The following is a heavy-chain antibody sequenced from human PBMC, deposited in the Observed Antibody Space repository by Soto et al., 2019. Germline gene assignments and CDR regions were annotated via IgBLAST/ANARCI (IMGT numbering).Heavy chain of an antibody. CDR1: GGSISSSSYY. CDR3: EGGRRGGYDFYYYYYGMDV. V-gene: IGHV4-39*01. J-gene: IGHJ6*02. Sequence: QLRLQESGPGLVKPSETLSLTCSVSGGSISSSSYYWGWIRQPPGKGLEWIGSIYYSGNTYYNPSLKSRVTISVDTSKNQFSLKLSSVTAADTAVYYCEGGRRGGYDFYYYYYGMDVWGQGTTVTVSS. CDR2: IYYSGNT. D-gene: IGHD5-12*01.